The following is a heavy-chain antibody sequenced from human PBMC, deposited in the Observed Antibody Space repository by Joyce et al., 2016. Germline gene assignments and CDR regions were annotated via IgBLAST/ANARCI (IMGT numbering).Heavy chain of an antibody. CDR3: ASREEFGSAWFRYFDL. Sequence: EVQLEESGGGFIQPGGSISLSCAASGFTVSRDYMAWVRQGPGEGLAWVSLCFRGGSTYYAESVQWVFTVSGDSSRNTLNLQMNSLRADDTAVYYCASREEFGSAWFRYFDLWGRGTLVTVSS. D-gene: IGHD6-19*01. V-gene: IGHV3-53*01. CDR2: CFRGGST. CDR1: GFTVSRDY. J-gene: IGHJ2*01.